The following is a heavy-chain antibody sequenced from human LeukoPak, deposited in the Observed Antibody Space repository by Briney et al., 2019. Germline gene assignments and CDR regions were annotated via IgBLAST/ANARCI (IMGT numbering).Heavy chain of an antibody. J-gene: IGHJ3*02. V-gene: IGHV4-34*01. Sequence: SETLSLTCTVSGGSISSYYWGWIRQPPGKGLEWIGEINHSGSTNYNPTLKSRVTISVDTSRNQFSLILTSVTAADAAVYFCARVRAAGSFDIWGQGTMVTVSS. CDR3: ARVRAAGSFDI. CDR2: INHSGST. CDR1: GGSISSYY.